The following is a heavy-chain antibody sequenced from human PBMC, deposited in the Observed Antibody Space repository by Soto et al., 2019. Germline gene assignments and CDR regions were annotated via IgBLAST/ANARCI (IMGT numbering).Heavy chain of an antibody. J-gene: IGHJ4*02. CDR1: GGSISSSNW. V-gene: IGHV4-4*02. Sequence: QVQLQESGPGLVKPSGTLSLTCAVSGGSISSSNWWSWVRQPPGKGLECTGEIYHSGSTNYNPSLYSRVSISVDKSKIQSSLRMSSVTAPDTAVYYWARTAAAGTDFDFWGQGSLVTVSS. CDR3: ARTAAAGTDFDF. CDR2: IYHSGST. D-gene: IGHD6-13*01.